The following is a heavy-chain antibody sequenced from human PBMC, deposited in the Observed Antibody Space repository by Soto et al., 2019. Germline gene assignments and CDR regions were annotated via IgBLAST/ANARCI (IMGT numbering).Heavy chain of an antibody. CDR3: MLGSGWKDFDY. J-gene: IGHJ4*02. CDR2: IYYTGST. V-gene: IGHV4-39*01. Sequence: SGTLSLTCTVSGGSITSSSYYWGWIRQPPGKGLEWIGSIYYTGSTYYNPSLKSRVTISVDTSKNQFSLKLRSVTAADTAVYYCMLGSGWKDFDYWGQGTLVPVSS. CDR1: GGSITSSSYY. D-gene: IGHD3-22*01.